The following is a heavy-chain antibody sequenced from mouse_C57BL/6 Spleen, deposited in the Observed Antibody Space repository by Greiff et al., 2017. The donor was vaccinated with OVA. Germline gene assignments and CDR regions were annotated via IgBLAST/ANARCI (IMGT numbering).Heavy chain of an antibody. D-gene: IGHD2-1*01. V-gene: IGHV1-18*01. CDR3: ARGAYGNYDYYYAMDY. Sequence: VQLKQSGPELVKPGASVKIPCKASGYTFTDYNMDWVKQSHGKSLEWIGDINPNNGGTIYNQKFKGKATLTVDKSSSTAYMELRSLTSEDTAVYYCARGAYGNYDYYYAMDYWGQGTSVTVSS. J-gene: IGHJ4*01. CDR1: GYTFTDYN. CDR2: INPNNGGT.